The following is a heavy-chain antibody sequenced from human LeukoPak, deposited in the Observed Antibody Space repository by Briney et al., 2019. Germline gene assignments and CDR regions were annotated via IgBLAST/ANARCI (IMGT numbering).Heavy chain of an antibody. J-gene: IGHJ4*02. Sequence: GGSLRLSCAASGFTFSSYAMSGVRQAPGKGREWVSAISGSGGSTYYADSVKGRFTISRDNSKNTLYLQMNSLRAEDTAVYYCAKMAYDFWSGGADRGSAHWGQGTLVTVSS. CDR1: GFTFSSYA. V-gene: IGHV3-23*01. CDR3: AKMAYDFWSGGADRGSAH. CDR2: ISGSGGST. D-gene: IGHD3-3*01.